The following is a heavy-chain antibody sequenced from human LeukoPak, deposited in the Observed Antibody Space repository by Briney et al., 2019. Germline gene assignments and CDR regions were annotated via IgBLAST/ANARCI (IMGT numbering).Heavy chain of an antibody. V-gene: IGHV3-11*01. CDR2: ISSSGSTI. CDR1: GFTFSDYY. J-gene: IGHJ4*02. CDR3: AATPRIQRKPDYFDY. D-gene: IGHD5-18*01. Sequence: GGSLRLSCAASGFTFSDYYMSWIRQAPGKGLEWVSYISSSGSTIYYADSVKGRFTISRDNAKNSLYLQMNSLRAEDAAVYYCAATPRIQRKPDYFDYWGQGTLVTVSS.